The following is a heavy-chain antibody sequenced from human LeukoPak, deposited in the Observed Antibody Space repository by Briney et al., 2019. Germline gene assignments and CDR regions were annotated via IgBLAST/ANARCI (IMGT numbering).Heavy chain of an antibody. D-gene: IGHD3-10*01. CDR3: ARHRYGSGSYSLQYYYYGMDV. CDR1: GYSFTSYW. CDR2: IYPGDSDT. Sequence: GESLKISCKGSGYSFTSYWIGWVRQMPGKGLEWMGIIYPGDSDTRYSPSFQGQVTISADKSISTAYLQWSSLKASDTAMYYCARHRYGSGSYSLQYYYYGMDVWGQGTTVSVSS. V-gene: IGHV5-51*01. J-gene: IGHJ6*02.